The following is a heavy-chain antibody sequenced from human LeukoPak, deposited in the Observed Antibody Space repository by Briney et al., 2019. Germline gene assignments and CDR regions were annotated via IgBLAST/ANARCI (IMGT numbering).Heavy chain of an antibody. CDR3: ATPIAAPENFDY. Sequence: GGSLRLSCAASGFTFSSYAMHWVRQAPGKGLEWVAVISYDGSNKYYADSVKGRFTISRDNSKNTLYLQMNSLRAEDTAVYYCATPIAAPENFDYWGQGTLVTVSS. CDR2: ISYDGSNK. D-gene: IGHD6-13*01. CDR1: GFTFSSYA. V-gene: IGHV3-30-3*01. J-gene: IGHJ4*02.